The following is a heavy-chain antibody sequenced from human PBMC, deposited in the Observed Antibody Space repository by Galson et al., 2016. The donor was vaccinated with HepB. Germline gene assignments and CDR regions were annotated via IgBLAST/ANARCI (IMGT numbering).Heavy chain of an antibody. CDR1: GFTVSDNY. D-gene: IGHD1-26*01. V-gene: IGHV3-53*01. CDR2: IYASGRT. Sequence: SLRLSCAASGFTVSDNYVSWVRQPPGKGLEWVSSIYASGRTFYADSVKGRFTIDNSKNTLFLQMNSLRIEDTAVYYCVGSHYRSSSDYWGQGTLVTVSS. CDR3: VGSHYRSSSDY. J-gene: IGHJ4*02.